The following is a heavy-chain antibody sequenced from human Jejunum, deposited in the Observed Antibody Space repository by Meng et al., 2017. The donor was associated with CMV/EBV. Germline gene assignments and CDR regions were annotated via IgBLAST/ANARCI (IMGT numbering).Heavy chain of an antibody. V-gene: IGHV1-69*02. D-gene: IGHD3-22*01. J-gene: IGHJ4*02. CDR3: ARGRYPDYYDSSGCLGY. CDR2: FVPALGIA. Sequence: NFNSYTISWVRQAPGKGLEWMGRFVPALGIANYAQKFQGRVTITADKSTSTAYMELSRLTSEDTAVYYCARGRYPDYYDSSGCLGYWGQGTLVTVSS. CDR1: NFNSYT.